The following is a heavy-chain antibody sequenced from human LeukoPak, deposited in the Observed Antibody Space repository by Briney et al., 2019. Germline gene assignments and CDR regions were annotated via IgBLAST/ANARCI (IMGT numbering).Heavy chain of an antibody. CDR3: ARVENGHLLRFPFYYYYMDV. CDR2: INHSGST. Sequence: SETLSLTCAVYGGSFSGYYWSWIRQPPGKGLEWIGEINHSGSTNYNPSLKSRVTISVDTSKNQFSLKLSSVTAADTAVYYCARVENGHLLRFPFYYYYMDVWGKGTTVTVSS. V-gene: IGHV4-34*01. J-gene: IGHJ6*03. D-gene: IGHD3-3*01. CDR1: GGSFSGYY.